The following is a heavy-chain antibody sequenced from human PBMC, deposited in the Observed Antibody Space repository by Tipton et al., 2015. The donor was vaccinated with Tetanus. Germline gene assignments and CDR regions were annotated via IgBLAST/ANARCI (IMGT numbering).Heavy chain of an antibody. CDR1: GYSFSRYW. CDR3: ARHTYDNNGYYV. D-gene: IGHD3-22*01. V-gene: IGHV5-51*01. J-gene: IGHJ1*01. CDR2: IYPGDSGS. Sequence: QLVQSGAEVKKPGESLKISCKGSGYSFSRYWIAWVRQVPGKGLEWMGIIYPGDSGSRYSPSFQGQVTISVDRSINTAYLQWSSLKASDTAMYYCARHTYDNNGYYVWGQGTLVSVSS.